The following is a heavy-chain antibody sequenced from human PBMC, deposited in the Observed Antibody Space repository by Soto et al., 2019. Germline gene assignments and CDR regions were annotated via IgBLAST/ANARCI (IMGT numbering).Heavy chain of an antibody. Sequence: SQTLSLTCAISGDSVSSNSAAWSWIRQSPSRGLEWLGRTYYRSKWYNDYGVSVKSRITINPGTSKNQFSLQLNSVTPEDTAVYYCARSRITAAGTFDYWGQGTQVTVSS. CDR2: TYYRSKWYN. CDR3: ARSRITAAGTFDY. D-gene: IGHD6-13*01. J-gene: IGHJ4*02. CDR1: GDSVSSNSAA. V-gene: IGHV6-1*01.